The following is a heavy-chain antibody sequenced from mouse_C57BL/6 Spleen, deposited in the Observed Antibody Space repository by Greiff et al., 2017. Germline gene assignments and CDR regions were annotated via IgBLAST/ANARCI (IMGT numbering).Heavy chain of an antibody. V-gene: IGHV3-6*01. CDR2: ISYDGNN. CDR3: ARDQTGSFDY. J-gene: IGHJ2*01. D-gene: IGHD4-1*01. CDR1: GYSITSGYY. Sequence: EVQLVESGPGLVKPSQSLSLTCSVTGYSITSGYYWNWIRQFPGNKLEWMGYISYDGNNNYNPSLKNRISITRDTSKNQFFLKLNSVTTEDTATYYCARDQTGSFDYWGQGTTLTVAS.